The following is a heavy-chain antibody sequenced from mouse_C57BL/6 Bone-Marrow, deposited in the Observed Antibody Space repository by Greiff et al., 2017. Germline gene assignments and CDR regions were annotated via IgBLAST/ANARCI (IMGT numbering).Heavy chain of an antibody. Sequence: QVQLQQPGAELVKPGASVKVSCKASGYTFTSYWMHWVKQRPGQGLEWIGRIHPSDSDTNYNQKFKGKATLTVDTSSSTAYMQLSTLTSEDSAVYSCEIDYDYDGPASFAYWGQGTLVTVSA. CDR3: EIDYDYDGPASFAY. CDR2: IHPSDSDT. V-gene: IGHV1-74*01. CDR1: GYTFTSYW. J-gene: IGHJ3*01. D-gene: IGHD2-4*01.